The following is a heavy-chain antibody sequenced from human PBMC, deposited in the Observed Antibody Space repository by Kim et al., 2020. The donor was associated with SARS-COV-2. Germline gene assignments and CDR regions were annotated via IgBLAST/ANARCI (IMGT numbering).Heavy chain of an antibody. CDR3: ARDARRVLDY. CDR1: GFTFSSYA. J-gene: IGHJ4*02. CDR2: ISYDGSNK. Sequence: GGSLRFSCAASGFTFSSYAMHWVRQAPGKGLEWVAVISYDGSNKYYADSVKGRFTISRDNSKNTLYLQMNSLRAEDTAVYYCARDARRVLDYWGQGTLVTVSS. V-gene: IGHV3-30-3*01. D-gene: IGHD6-6*01.